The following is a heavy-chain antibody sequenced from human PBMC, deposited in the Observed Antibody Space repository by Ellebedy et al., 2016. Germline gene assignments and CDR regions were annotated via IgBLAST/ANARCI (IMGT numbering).Heavy chain of an antibody. D-gene: IGHD4/OR15-4a*01. Sequence: GGSLRLSCAASGFTFSAYWMTWVRQAPGKGLEWVANIKQDGSEEYYVDSVKGRFTISRDNAKNSLYLQMNSLRAEDTAVYYCVKSGHDYAWSYWGQGTLVTVSS. CDR3: VKSGHDYAWSY. CDR2: IKQDGSEE. V-gene: IGHV3-7*03. CDR1: GFTFSAYW. J-gene: IGHJ4*02.